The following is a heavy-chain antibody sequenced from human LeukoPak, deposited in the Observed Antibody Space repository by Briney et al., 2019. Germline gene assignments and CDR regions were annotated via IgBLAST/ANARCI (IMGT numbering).Heavy chain of an antibody. D-gene: IGHD6-13*01. CDR3: ARDVRQLVTGSDFDY. J-gene: IGHJ4*02. Sequence: ASVKVSCKASGGTFSSYAISWVRQAPGQGLEWIGIINPSGGSTSYAQKFQGRVTMTRDTSTSTVYMELSSLRSEDTAVYYCARDVRQLVTGSDFDYWGQGTLVTVSS. V-gene: IGHV1-46*01. CDR1: GGTFSSYA. CDR2: INPSGGST.